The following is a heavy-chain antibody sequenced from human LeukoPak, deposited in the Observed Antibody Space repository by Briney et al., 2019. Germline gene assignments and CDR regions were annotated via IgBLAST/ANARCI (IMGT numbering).Heavy chain of an antibody. Sequence: PGRSLRLSCAASGFTFSSYAMHWVRQAPGKGLEWVAVISYDGSNKYYADSVKGRFTISRDNSKNTLYLQMNSLRAEDTAVYYCARDGAYYYYMDVWGKGTTVTVSS. V-gene: IGHV3-30*04. CDR1: GFTFSSYA. CDR3: ARDGAYYYYMDV. CDR2: ISYDGSNK. D-gene: IGHD4/OR15-4a*01. J-gene: IGHJ6*03.